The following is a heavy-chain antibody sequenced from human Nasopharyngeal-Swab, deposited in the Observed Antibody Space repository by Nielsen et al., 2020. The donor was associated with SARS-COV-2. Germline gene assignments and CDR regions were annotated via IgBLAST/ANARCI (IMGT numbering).Heavy chain of an antibody. CDR3: ARGKGYSSD. CDR2: INHSGST. J-gene: IGHJ4*02. V-gene: IGHV4-34*01. D-gene: IGHD6-19*01. Sequence: SQTPSLTCAVYGGSFSGYYWSWIRQPPGKGLEWIGEINHSGSTNYNPSLKSRVTISVDTSKNQFSLKLSSVTAADTAVYYCARGKGYSSDWGQGTLVTVSS. CDR1: GGSFSGYY.